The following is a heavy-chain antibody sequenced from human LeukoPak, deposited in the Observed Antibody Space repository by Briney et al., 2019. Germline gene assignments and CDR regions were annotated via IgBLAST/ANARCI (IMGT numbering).Heavy chain of an antibody. CDR1: GYTFTGYY. V-gene: IGHV1-2*02. J-gene: IGHJ2*01. CDR3: AREEGSSGRGVFDL. CDR2: INPNSGGT. Sequence: GASVKVSCKASGYTFTGYYMHWVRQAPGQGLEWMGWINPNSGGTNYAQKFQGRVTMTRDTSISTACMELSRLRSDDTAVYYCAREEGSSGRGVFDLWGRGTLVTVSS. D-gene: IGHD6-19*01.